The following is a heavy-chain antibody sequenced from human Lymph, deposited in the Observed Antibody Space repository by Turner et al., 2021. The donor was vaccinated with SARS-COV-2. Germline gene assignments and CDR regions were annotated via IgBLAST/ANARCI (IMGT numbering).Heavy chain of an antibody. D-gene: IGHD6-25*01. CDR3: ARDVGAALDY. CDR1: GFTFSSYA. J-gene: IGHJ4*02. CDR2: ISYDGSNK. Sequence: QVQLVESGGVVVQPGRSLRLSCAASGFTFSSYAMHWVRQAPGKGLEWVALISYDGSNKYYADSVKGRFTISRDNSKNTLYLQMNSLRAEDTAVYYCARDVGAALDYWGQGTLVTVSS. V-gene: IGHV3-30-3*01.